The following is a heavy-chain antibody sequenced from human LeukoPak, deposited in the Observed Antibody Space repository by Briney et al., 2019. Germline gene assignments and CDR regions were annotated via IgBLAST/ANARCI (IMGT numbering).Heavy chain of an antibody. J-gene: IGHJ4*02. Sequence: SETLSLTCTVSGGSISSGDYYWSWIRQPPGKGLEWIGYIYYSGSTYYNPPLKSRVTISVDTSKNQFSLKLSSVTAADTAVYYCASEAPGFGCDYWGQGTLVTVSS. V-gene: IGHV4-30-4*01. CDR2: IYYSGST. D-gene: IGHD3-10*01. CDR1: GGSISSGDYY. CDR3: ASEAPGFGCDY.